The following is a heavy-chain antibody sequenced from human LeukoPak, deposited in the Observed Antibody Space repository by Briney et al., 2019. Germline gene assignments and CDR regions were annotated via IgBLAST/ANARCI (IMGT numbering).Heavy chain of an antibody. J-gene: IGHJ4*02. CDR1: GGSISSYY. CDR2: IYNSGRT. Sequence: SETLSLTCTVSGGSISSYYWSWIRQPPGKGLEWLGYIYNSGRTNYNPSLKSRVTISGDTSKNQFSLKLSSVTAADTAVYYCAREGGSYRPLDYSGQGTLVTVSS. CDR3: AREGGSYRPLDY. D-gene: IGHD3-16*02. V-gene: IGHV4-4*08.